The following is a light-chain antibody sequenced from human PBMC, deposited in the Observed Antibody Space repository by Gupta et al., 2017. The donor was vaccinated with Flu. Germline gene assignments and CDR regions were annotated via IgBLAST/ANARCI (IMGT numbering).Light chain of an antibody. V-gene: IGLV2-8*01. CDR3: SSYAGSNIVV. CDR2: EVS. Sequence: VTISCTGTSSDVGGYNYVSWYQQHPGKAPKLMIYEVSKRPSGVPDRFSGSKSGNTASLTVSGLQAEDEADYYCSSYAGSNIVVFGGGTKLTV. CDR1: SSDVGGYNY. J-gene: IGLJ2*01.